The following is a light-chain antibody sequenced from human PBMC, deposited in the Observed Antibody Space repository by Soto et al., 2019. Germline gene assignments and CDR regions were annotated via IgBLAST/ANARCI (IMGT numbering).Light chain of an antibody. Sequence: AIQMTQSPSSLSASVGDRVTITCRASQGIGNDLAWYQQKPGKAPKVLIYGASSSQSGVPSRFSGSGSGTDFTLTISSLQPEDFATYYCLQDHNLLTFGGGTKVEGK. V-gene: IGKV1-6*01. CDR3: LQDHNLLT. CDR1: QGIGND. J-gene: IGKJ4*01. CDR2: GAS.